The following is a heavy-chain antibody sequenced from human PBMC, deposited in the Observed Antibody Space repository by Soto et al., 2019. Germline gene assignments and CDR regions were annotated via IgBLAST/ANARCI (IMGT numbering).Heavy chain of an antibody. CDR1: GYTFTSYA. CDR3: ARDRTEPYQPRQWLTGFDP. D-gene: IGHD5-12*01. CDR2: INAGNGNT. J-gene: IGHJ5*02. V-gene: IGHV1-3*01. Sequence: QVQLVQSGAEVKKPGASVKVSCKASGYTFTSYAMHWVRQAPGQRLEWMGWINAGNGNTKYSQKFQGRVTITSDTSASTAYMELSSLRSEDTAVYYCARDRTEPYQPRQWLTGFDPWGQGTLVTVSS.